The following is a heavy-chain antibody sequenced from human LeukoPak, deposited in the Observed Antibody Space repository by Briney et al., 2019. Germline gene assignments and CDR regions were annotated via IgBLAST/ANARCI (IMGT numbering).Heavy chain of an antibody. D-gene: IGHD2-21*01. Sequence: QPGGSLRLSCAASGFTFSITYMAWVRQAPGKGLEWVGVIYSGGNTYYADSVKGRFTIARDNSKKTLSLQMNNLRVDDTAVYYCARVQFQRFDPWGQGTLVTVAS. J-gene: IGHJ5*02. CDR1: GFTFSITY. CDR3: ARVQFQRFDP. CDR2: IYSGGNT. V-gene: IGHV3-66*01.